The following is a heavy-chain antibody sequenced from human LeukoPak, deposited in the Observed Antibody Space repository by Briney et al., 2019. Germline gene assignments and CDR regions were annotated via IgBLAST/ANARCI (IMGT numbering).Heavy chain of an antibody. CDR1: GVSISSYS. J-gene: IGHJ4*02. CDR3: ARGNIAARPSDFDY. D-gene: IGHD6-6*01. V-gene: IGHV4-4*07. CDR2: IYTSGST. Sequence: SETLSLTCTVSGVSISSYSWSWIRQPAGKGLEWIGRIYTSGSTNYNPSLKSRVTMSVDTSKNQFSLKLSSVTAADTAVYYCARGNIAARPSDFDYWGQGTLVTVSS.